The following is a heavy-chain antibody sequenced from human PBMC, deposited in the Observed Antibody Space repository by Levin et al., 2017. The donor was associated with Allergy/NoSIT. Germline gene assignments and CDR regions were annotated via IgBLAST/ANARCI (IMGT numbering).Heavy chain of an antibody. V-gene: IGHV1-8*01. CDR1: GYTFTNYN. J-gene: IGHJ4*02. CDR2: MTPNSGNT. D-gene: IGHD6-19*01. CDR3: ARGPEGGWHGDMDY. Sequence: ASVKVSCKASGYTFTNYNIEWLRQATGQGLEWMGWMTPNSGNTGYAQKFQGRVTVTRNTSIPTAYMQRRSLSSDDTAVYYCARGPEGGWHGDMDYWGQGTLVTVSS.